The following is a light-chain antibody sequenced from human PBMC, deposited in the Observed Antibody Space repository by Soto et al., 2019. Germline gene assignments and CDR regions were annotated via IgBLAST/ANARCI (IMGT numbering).Light chain of an antibody. V-gene: IGKV1-39*01. J-gene: IGKJ1*01. CDR1: QSITSY. CDR3: QQSYSTPKT. Sequence: DIQMTQSPSSLSASVGDRVTITCRASQSITSYLNWYQQKPGKAPKLLIYAADILQSGVPSRFSGRGSGTDFSLTISSLQPEDFATYYCQQSYSTPKTFGQGTKVDIK. CDR2: AAD.